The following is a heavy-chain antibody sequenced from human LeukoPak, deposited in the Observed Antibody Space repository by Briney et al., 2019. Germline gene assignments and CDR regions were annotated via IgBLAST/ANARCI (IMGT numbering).Heavy chain of an antibody. Sequence: PSETLSLTCTVSGGSISSSIYYWGWIRQPPGKGLEWIGSIYYSGSTYYNPSLKSRVTISVDTSKNRFSLKLSSVTAADTAVYYCASLNRGSGSYYKRYFDYWGQGTLVTVSS. V-gene: IGHV4-39*07. CDR3: ASLNRGSGSYYKRYFDY. J-gene: IGHJ4*02. CDR1: GGSISSSIYY. CDR2: IYYSGST. D-gene: IGHD3-10*01.